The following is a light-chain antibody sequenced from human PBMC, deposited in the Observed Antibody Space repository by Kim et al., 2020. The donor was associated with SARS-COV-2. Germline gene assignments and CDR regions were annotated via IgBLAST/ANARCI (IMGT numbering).Light chain of an antibody. CDR1: QGLPESEGEIC. V-gene: IGKV2D-29*01. CDR2: GGS. Sequence: QPASGNGKPCQGLPESEGEICLYWYIKKPGKPLHLLSYGGSKWCSGVPERFSGGGSGTDFTLQISAFEAVNVGLYYCMKGLQTLDRFGQGTKLE. J-gene: IGKJ2*03. CDR3: MKGLQTLDR.